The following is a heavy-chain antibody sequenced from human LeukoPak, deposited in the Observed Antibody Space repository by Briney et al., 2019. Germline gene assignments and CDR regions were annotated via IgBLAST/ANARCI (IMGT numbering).Heavy chain of an antibody. V-gene: IGHV1-46*01. CDR2: INPSGDST. Sequence: ASVKVSCKASGYTFTSCSMQWVRQAPGQGLEWMGIINPSGDSTSYTQKLQGRLTMTRDTSTNTVYMELSSLRSDDTAVYYCARGATYISGHHDAWGQGTLVTVSS. D-gene: IGHD6-19*01. CDR1: GYTFTSCS. CDR3: ARGATYISGHHDA. J-gene: IGHJ4*02.